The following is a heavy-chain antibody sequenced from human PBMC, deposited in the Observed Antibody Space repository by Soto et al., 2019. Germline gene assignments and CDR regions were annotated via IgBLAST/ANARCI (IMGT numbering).Heavy chain of an antibody. V-gene: IGHV4-31*03. J-gene: IGHJ6*02. CDR1: GASINGGGYY. CDR3: ARDPSYGDYSYYGMDV. Sequence: QVQLQESGPGLVKPSQTLSLTCTVSGASINGGGYYWSWIRQHPGKGLEWIGSIYYSGNTCYSPSLKSRVTISVDTSKNHFSLRLTSVTAADTAVYYCARDPSYGDYSYYGMDVWGQGTTVTVSS. D-gene: IGHD4-17*01. CDR2: IYYSGNT.